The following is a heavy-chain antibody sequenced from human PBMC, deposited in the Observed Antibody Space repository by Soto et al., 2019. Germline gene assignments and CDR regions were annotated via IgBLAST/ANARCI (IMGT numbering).Heavy chain of an antibody. D-gene: IGHD3-22*01. J-gene: IGHJ4*02. CDR1: GGSISSYY. CDR2: IYYSGST. CDR3: ARGSSGYETCFDY. Sequence: QVQLQESGPGLVKPSETLSLTCTVSGGSISSYYWSWIRQPPGKGLEWIGYIYYSGSTNYNPSLKSRVTISVDTSKNQFSLKLSSVTAAGTAVYYCARGSSGYETCFDYWGQGTLVIVSS. V-gene: IGHV4-59*01.